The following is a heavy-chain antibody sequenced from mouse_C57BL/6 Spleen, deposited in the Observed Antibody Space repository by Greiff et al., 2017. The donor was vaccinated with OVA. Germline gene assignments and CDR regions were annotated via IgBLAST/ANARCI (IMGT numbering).Heavy chain of an antibody. D-gene: IGHD2-1*01. V-gene: IGHV3-6*01. CDR3: ASRGGNYYFDY. CDR2: ISYDGSN. Sequence: EVKLQESGPGLVKPSQSLSLTCSVTGYSITSGYYWNWIRQFPGNKLEWMGYISYDGSNNYNPSLKNRISITRDTSKNQFFLKLNSVTTEDTATYYCASRGGNYYFDYWGQGTTLTVSS. CDR1: GYSITSGYY. J-gene: IGHJ2*01.